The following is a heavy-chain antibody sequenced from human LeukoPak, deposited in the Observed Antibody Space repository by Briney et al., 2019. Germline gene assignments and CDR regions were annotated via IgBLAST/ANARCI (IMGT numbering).Heavy chain of an antibody. CDR1: GYTFTGYY. CDR3: ARWGLNSSGWYYFDY. V-gene: IGHV1-2*02. Sequence: ASVKVSCKASGYTFTGYYMHWVRQAPGQGLEWMGWINPNGGGTNYAQKFQGRVTMTRDTSISTAYMELSRLRSDDTAVYYCARWGLNSSGWYYFDYWGQGTLVTVSS. D-gene: IGHD6-19*01. CDR2: INPNGGGT. J-gene: IGHJ4*02.